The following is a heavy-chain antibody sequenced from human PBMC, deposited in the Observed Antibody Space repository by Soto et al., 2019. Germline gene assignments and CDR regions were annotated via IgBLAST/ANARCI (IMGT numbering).Heavy chain of an antibody. CDR2: ISGSGGST. CDR1: GFTVSSDA. V-gene: IGHV3-23*01. CDR3: AKGRGKLLRSFDY. J-gene: IGHJ4*02. D-gene: IGHD5-12*01. Sequence: EAQLLESGGGLVQPGGSLRLSCAASGFTVSSDAMSWVRQAPGKGLEWVSAISGSGGSTYYADSVKGRFTISRDNSKNTLYLQMNSLRAEYTAVYYCAKGRGKLLRSFDYWGQGTLVTVSS.